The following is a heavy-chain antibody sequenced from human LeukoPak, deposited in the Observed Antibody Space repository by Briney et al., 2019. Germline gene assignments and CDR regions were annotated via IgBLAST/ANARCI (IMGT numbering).Heavy chain of an antibody. CDR1: GYSFPTYW. CDR3: ARTGTYAEFDY. J-gene: IGHJ4*02. V-gene: IGHV5-51*01. CDR2: INPGDSDT. D-gene: IGHD6-13*01. Sequence: GASLKISCKGSGYSFPTYWIGWVRQMPGKVLEWMGIINPGDSDTRYSPSFQGQVTISADNSISTAYLQWSSLKASDSAMYYCARTGTYAEFDYWGQGSLVTVSS.